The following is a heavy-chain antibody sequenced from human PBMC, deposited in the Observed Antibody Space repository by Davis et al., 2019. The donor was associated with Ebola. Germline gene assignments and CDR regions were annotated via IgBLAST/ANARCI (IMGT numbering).Heavy chain of an antibody. CDR3: AVSGDGLPSDY. CDR1: GYTFIGYY. D-gene: IGHD4-17*01. J-gene: IGHJ4*02. CDR2: INPNSGGT. Sequence: AASVKVSCKASGYTFIGYYLHWVRQAPGQGLEYMGRINPNSGGTDYAQKFQGRVTMTRDTSISTAYMEMSRLTSDDTAVFYCAVSGDGLPSDYWGQGTLVTVSS. V-gene: IGHV1-2*06.